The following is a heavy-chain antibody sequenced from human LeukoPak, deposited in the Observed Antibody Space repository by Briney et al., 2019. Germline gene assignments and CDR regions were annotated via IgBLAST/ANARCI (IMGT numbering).Heavy chain of an antibody. CDR3: ARDLSTASYYFDY. V-gene: IGHV3-33*01. D-gene: IGHD2-2*01. Sequence: QPGRSLRLSCAASGFTFSSYGMHWVRQAPGKGLEWVAVIWYDGSNKYYADSVKGRFTISRDNSKNTLYLQMNSLRAEGTAVYYCARDLSTASYYFDYWGQGTLVTVSS. J-gene: IGHJ4*02. CDR1: GFTFSSYG. CDR2: IWYDGSNK.